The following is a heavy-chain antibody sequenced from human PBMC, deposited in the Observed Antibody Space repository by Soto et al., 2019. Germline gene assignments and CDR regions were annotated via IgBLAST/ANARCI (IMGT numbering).Heavy chain of an antibody. J-gene: IGHJ6*02. CDR1: GFTFSRYA. Sequence: EVQLLESGGGLVQPGGSLRLSCAASGFTFSRYAMSWVRQAPGKGLEWVSSIRGSGDTTHYADSVKGRVTISRDNSESTLYLQMNSLRAEDTAVYYCATRGYCLSTGSLADYYATDVWGQGTTVTVSS. CDR3: ATRGYCLSTGSLADYYATDV. D-gene: IGHD2-2*01. CDR2: IRGSGDTT. V-gene: IGHV3-23*01.